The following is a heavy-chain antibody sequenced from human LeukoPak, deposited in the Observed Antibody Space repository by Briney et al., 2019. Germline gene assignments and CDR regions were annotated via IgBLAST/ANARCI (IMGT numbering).Heavy chain of an antibody. D-gene: IGHD3-22*01. V-gene: IGHV1-18*01. Sequence: ASVKVSCKASGYTFTSYGISWVRQASGQGLEWMGWISAYNGNTNYAQKLQGRVTMTTDTSTSTAYMELRSLRSDDTAVYYCARAVYPDYYDSSGYYDDAFDIWGQGTLVTVSS. J-gene: IGHJ3*02. CDR1: GYTFTSYG. CDR3: ARAVYPDYYDSSGYYDDAFDI. CDR2: ISAYNGNT.